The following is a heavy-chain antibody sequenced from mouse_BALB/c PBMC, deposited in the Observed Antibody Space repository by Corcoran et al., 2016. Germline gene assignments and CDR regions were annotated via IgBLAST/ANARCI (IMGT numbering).Heavy chain of an antibody. Sequence: EVQLQQSGAELVKPGASVKLSCTASGFNIKDTYMHWVKQRPEQGLEWIGRIDPANGNTKYDPKFQGKATITADTSSNTAYLQLSSLTSEDTAVYYCASYYGNYRQRVDYWGQGTSVTVSS. CDR1: GFNIKDTY. J-gene: IGHJ4*01. D-gene: IGHD2-1*01. V-gene: IGHV14-3*02. CDR2: IDPANGNT. CDR3: ASYYGNYRQRVDY.